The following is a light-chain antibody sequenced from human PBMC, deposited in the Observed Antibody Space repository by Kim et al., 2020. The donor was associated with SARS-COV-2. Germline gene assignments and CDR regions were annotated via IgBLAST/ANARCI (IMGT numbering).Light chain of an antibody. J-gene: IGKJ4*01. CDR3: QQGLTFPLT. CDR1: QDINTW. V-gene: IGKV1-12*01. Sequence: DIQMTQSTSSVSASVGDRVTITCRASQDINTWLAWYQQKPGKAPELLIHTTSNLHAGVPSRFRGTGSGTDFALTITSLQPEDFATYYCQQGLTFPLTFGGGTKVDIK. CDR2: TTS.